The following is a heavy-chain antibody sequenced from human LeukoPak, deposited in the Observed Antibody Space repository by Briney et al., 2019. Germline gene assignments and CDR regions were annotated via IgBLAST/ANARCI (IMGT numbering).Heavy chain of an antibody. CDR1: GGSISSGGYY. V-gene: IGHV4-61*08. Sequence: PSETLSLTCTVSGGSISSGGYYWSWIRQHPGKGLEWIGYIYYSGSTYYNPSLKSRVTISVDTSKNQFSLKLSSVTAADTAVYYCARVAVMAAAGDLPLDYWGQGTLVTVSS. CDR2: IYYSGST. J-gene: IGHJ4*02. CDR3: ARVAVMAAAGDLPLDY. D-gene: IGHD6-13*01.